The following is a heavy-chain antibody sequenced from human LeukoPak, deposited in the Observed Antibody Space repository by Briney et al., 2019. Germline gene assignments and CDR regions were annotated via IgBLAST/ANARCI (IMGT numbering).Heavy chain of an antibody. D-gene: IGHD1-1*01. CDR1: GYTLTELS. Sequence: ASVKVSCKVSGYTLTELSMHWVRQAPGKGLEWMGGFDPEDGETIYAQKFQGRVTMTEDTSTDTAYMELSSLRSEDTAVYCCATDETGGDAFDIWGQGTMVTVSS. CDR2: FDPEDGET. CDR3: ATDETGGDAFDI. V-gene: IGHV1-24*01. J-gene: IGHJ3*02.